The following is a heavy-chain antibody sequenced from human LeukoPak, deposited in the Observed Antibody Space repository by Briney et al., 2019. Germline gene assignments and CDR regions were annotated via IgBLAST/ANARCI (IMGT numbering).Heavy chain of an antibody. V-gene: IGHV1-18*01. Sequence: ASVKVSCKASGYTFTRYGFSWVRQAPGQGLEWMGWISVDSGKTNYAQKLQGRVTMTTDTSTSTAYMELRSLRSDDTAIYYCARSLRYYDNSGLFIQYWGQGTLVTVSS. J-gene: IGHJ1*01. CDR1: GYTFTRYG. CDR2: ISVDSGKT. D-gene: IGHD3-22*01. CDR3: ARSLRYYDNSGLFIQY.